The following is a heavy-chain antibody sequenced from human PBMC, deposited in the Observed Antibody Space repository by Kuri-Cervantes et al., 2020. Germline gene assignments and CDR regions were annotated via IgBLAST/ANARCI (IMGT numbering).Heavy chain of an antibody. V-gene: IGHV3-30*18. CDR2: ISYDGSNK. CDR3: AKLAAAGTGIFDY. J-gene: IGHJ4*02. D-gene: IGHD6-13*01. CDR1: GFTFSSYG. Sequence: GESLKISCAASGFTFSSYGMHWVRQAPGKGLEWVAVISYDGSNKYYADSVKGRFTISRDNSKNTLYLQMNSLRAEDTAVYYCAKLAAAGTGIFDYWGQGTLVTVSS.